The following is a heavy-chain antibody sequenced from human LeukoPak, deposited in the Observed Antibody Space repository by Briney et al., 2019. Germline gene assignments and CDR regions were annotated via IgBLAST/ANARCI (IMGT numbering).Heavy chain of an antibody. CDR2: INPNSGGA. V-gene: IGHV1-2*02. CDR3: ARGLMVRGVIKAPGY. Sequence: ASVKVSCKASGYTFTGYYMHWVRQAPGQGLEWMGWINPNSGGANHAQKFQGRVTMTRDTSISTAYMELSRLRSDDTAVYYCARGLMVRGVIKAPGYWGQGTLVTVSS. J-gene: IGHJ4*02. CDR1: GYTFTGYY. D-gene: IGHD3-10*01.